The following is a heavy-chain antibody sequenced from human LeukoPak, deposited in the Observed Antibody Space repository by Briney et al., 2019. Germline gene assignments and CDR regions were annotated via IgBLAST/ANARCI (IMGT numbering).Heavy chain of an antibody. Sequence: GRSLRLSCAASGFTFDDYAMHWVRQAPGKALEWVSGISWNSGSIGYADSVKGRFTISRDNAKNSLYLQMNSLRAEDTALYYCAKDALPALMTSQNIVLGLYYFDYWGQGTLVTVSS. D-gene: IGHD2/OR15-2a*01. CDR1: GFTFDDYA. J-gene: IGHJ4*02. CDR2: ISWNSGSI. CDR3: AKDALPALMTSQNIVLGLYYFDY. V-gene: IGHV3-9*01.